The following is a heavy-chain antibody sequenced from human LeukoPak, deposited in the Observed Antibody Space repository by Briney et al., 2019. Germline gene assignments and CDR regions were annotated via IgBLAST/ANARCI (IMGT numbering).Heavy chain of an antibody. CDR2: ISYDGSNK. D-gene: IGHD2-2*01. V-gene: IGHV3-30*18. CDR3: AKDGPSTSNYGMDV. J-gene: IGHJ6*04. Sequence: GRSLRLSCAASGFTFSSYGMHWVRQAPGKGLEWVAVISYDGSNKYYADSVKGRFTISRDNSKSTLYLQMNSLRAEDTAVYYCAKDGPSTSNYGMDVWGKGTTVTVSS. CDR1: GFTFSSYG.